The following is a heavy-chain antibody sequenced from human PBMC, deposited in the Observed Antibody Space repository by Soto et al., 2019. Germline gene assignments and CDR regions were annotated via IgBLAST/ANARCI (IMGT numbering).Heavy chain of an antibody. Sequence: SETLSLTCAVYGGSFSGYYWSWIRQPPGKGLEWIGEINHSGSTNYNPSLKSRVTISVDTSKNQFSLKLSSVTAADTAVYYCARADLPDWFDPWGQGTPVTVSS. CDR3: ARADLPDWFDP. CDR2: INHSGST. J-gene: IGHJ5*02. V-gene: IGHV4-34*01. CDR1: GGSFSGYY.